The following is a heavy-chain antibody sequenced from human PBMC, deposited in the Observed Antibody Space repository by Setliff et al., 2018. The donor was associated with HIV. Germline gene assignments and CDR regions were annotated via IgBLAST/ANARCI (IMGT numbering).Heavy chain of an antibody. J-gene: IGHJ4*02. Sequence: GSGPTLVNPTQTLTLTCTFSGFSLNTPGVGVGWIRQPPGKALEWLALIYWDDDKRYNSSLRTRLTITEDTSKNQVVLIMTNMDPLDTATYFCAHKGPDALREDSDYWGQGTLVTVSS. CDR2: IYWDDDK. D-gene: IGHD2-8*01. V-gene: IGHV2-5*02. CDR3: AHKGPDALREDSDY. CDR1: GFSLNTPGVG.